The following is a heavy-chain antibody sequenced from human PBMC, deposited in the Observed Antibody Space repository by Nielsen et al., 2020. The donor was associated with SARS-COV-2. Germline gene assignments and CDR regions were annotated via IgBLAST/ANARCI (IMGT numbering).Heavy chain of an antibody. CDR1: GFTFSSYD. V-gene: IGHV3-13*01. Sequence: GESPKISCAASGFTFSSYDMHWVRQVTGKGLEWVSAIGTAGDTYYPGSVKGRFTISRENAKNSLYLQMNSLRAGDTAVYYCARDVDSSGYPEVGAFDIWGQGTMVTVSS. J-gene: IGHJ3*02. D-gene: IGHD3-22*01. CDR2: IGTAGDT. CDR3: ARDVDSSGYPEVGAFDI.